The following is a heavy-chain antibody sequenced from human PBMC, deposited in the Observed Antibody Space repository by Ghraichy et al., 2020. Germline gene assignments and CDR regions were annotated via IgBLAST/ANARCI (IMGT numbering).Heavy chain of an antibody. CDR2: IYYSGST. CDR3: ARSHYYDSSGSSTNWFDP. D-gene: IGHD3-22*01. Sequence: SETLSLTCTVSGGSITSGSYYWGWIRQPPGKGLEWIGNIYYSGSTYYNPSLKSRVTISVDTSKNQFSLKLNSVTAADPAVYYCARSHYYDSSGSSTNWFDPWGQGTLVTVSS. V-gene: IGHV4-39*01. CDR1: GGSITSGSYY. J-gene: IGHJ5*02.